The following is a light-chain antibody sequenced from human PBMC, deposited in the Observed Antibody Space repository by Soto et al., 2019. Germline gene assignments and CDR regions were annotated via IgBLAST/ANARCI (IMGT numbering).Light chain of an antibody. CDR3: ATWDDSLTGVI. Sequence: QSVLTQPPSASGTPGQRVTISCSGSWSNIGDNTVHWYQHLPGTAPKLVIYTNNQRPSGVPDRFSGSRSGTSASLAISGLQSEDEADYYCATWDDSLTGVIFGGGTKVTVL. CDR1: WSNIGDNT. CDR2: TNN. J-gene: IGLJ2*01. V-gene: IGLV1-44*01.